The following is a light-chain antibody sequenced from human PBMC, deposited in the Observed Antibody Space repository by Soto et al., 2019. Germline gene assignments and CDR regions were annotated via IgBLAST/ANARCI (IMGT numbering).Light chain of an antibody. V-gene: IGKV1-39*01. CDR3: QQSYRFPKT. CDR1: QTVTSY. J-gene: IGKJ1*01. CDR2: AAS. Sequence: DVQITQSPGSLSSSLLARLTLTCRASQTVTSYLDWYQQKPGKAPKLLIYAASTLQSGVPSRFSGSGSGTEFTLTIISLQPEDFATYYCQQSYRFPKTFGRGTKVDIK.